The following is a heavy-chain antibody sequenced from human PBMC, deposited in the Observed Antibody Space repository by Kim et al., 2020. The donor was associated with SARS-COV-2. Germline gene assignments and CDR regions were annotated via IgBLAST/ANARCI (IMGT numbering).Heavy chain of an antibody. Sequence: NSSPSFQSHVTISADKSISTAYLQWASLKAADTGMYYCARHLIYSRNWFDRWGQGTLVTVSS. D-gene: IGHD2-15*01. CDR3: ARHLIYSRNWFDR. J-gene: IGHJ5*02. V-gene: IGHV5-10-1*01.